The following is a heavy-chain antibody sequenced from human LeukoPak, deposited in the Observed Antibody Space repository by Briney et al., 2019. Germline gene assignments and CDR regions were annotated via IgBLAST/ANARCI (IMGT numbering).Heavy chain of an antibody. J-gene: IGHJ4*02. V-gene: IGHV3-30*18. CDR3: AKGDCSSTSCYRGEGYFDY. D-gene: IGHD2-2*02. Sequence: PGGSLRLSCAASGFTLSSYWMSWVRQAPGKGLEWVAVISYDGSNKYYADSVKGRFTISRDNSKNTLYLQMNSLRAEDTAVYYCAKGDCSSTSCYRGEGYFDYWGQGTLVTASS. CDR2: ISYDGSNK. CDR1: GFTLSSYW.